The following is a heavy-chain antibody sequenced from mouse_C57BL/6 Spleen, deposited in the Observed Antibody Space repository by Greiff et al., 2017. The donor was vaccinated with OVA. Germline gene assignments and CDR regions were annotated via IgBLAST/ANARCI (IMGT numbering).Heavy chain of an antibody. CDR2: IDPSDSET. CDR3: ARGPWGYFDV. CDR1: GYTFTSYW. D-gene: IGHD3-3*01. V-gene: IGHV1-52*01. J-gene: IGHJ1*03. Sequence: QVQLKQPGAELVRPGSSVKLSCKASGYTFTSYWMHWVKQRPIQGLEWIGNIDPSDSETHYNQKFKDKATLTVDKSSSTAYMQLSSLTSEDSAVYYCARGPWGYFDVWGTGTTVTVSS.